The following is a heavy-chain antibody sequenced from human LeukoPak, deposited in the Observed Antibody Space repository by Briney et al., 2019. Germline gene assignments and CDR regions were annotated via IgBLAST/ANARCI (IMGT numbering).Heavy chain of an antibody. V-gene: IGHV1-69*04. CDR1: GGTFSSYA. J-gene: IGHJ6*02. Sequence: ASVKVSCKASGGTFSSYAISWVRQAPGQGLEWMGRIIPILGIANYAQKFQGRVTITAVKSTSTAYMELSSLRSEDTAVYYCARDFEESDGMDVWGQGTTVTVSS. CDR3: ARDFEESDGMDV. D-gene: IGHD3-10*01. CDR2: IIPILGIA.